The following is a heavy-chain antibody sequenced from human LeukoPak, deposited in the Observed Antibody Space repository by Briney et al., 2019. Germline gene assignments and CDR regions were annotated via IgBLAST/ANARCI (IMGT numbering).Heavy chain of an antibody. Sequence: GRSLRLSRAASGFTLSSHAIHWGRQPPGKGLGWVALISYDGNIKYYADSVKGRLTISRDNSKNTLSLQMKSLMTEDTAVYYCAKAHLRRSSTDYMDGWGKGSTVTVSS. V-gene: IGHV3-30*04. CDR3: AKAHLRRSSTDYMDG. J-gene: IGHJ6*03. D-gene: IGHD6-6*01. CDR2: ISYDGNIK. CDR1: GFTLSSHA.